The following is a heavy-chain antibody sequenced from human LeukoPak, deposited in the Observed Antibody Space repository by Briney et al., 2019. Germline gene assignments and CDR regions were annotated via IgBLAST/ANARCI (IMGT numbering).Heavy chain of an antibody. CDR3: ARGGYSGYGVFDY. CDR1: GGTFSSYT. J-gene: IGHJ4*02. CDR2: IIPILGIA. D-gene: IGHD5-12*01. V-gene: IGHV1-69*02. Sequence: GSSVKVSRKASGGTFSSYTISWVRQAPGQGLEWMGRIIPILGIANYAQKFQGRVTITADKSTSTAYMELSSLRSEDTAVYYCARGGYSGYGVFDYWGQGTLVTVSS.